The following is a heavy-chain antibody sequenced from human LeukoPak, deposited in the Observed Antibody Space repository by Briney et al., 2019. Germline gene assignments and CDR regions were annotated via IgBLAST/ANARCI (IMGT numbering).Heavy chain of an antibody. CDR2: IYYSGST. Sequence: PSETLSLTCTVSGGSISSGDYYWSWIRQPPGKGLEWIGYIYYSGSTYYNPSLKSRVTISVDTSKNQFSLKLSSVTAADTAVYYCARVFTGDLYFDYWGQGTLVSVSS. CDR1: GGSISSGDYY. J-gene: IGHJ4*02. D-gene: IGHD4-17*01. CDR3: ARVFTGDLYFDY. V-gene: IGHV4-30-4*01.